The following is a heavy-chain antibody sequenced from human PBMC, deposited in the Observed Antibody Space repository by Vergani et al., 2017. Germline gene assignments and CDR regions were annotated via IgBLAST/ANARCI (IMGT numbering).Heavy chain of an antibody. CDR1: GGSISSGGYS. Sequence: QLQLQESGSRLVKPSQTLSLTCAVSGGSISSGGYSWSWIRQPPGKGLEWIGYIYPSGSTYYNPSLKSRVTISVDRSKNQFSLKLSSVTAADTAVYYCARFDYYDSSGHGAFDIWGQGTMVTVSS. V-gene: IGHV4-30-2*01. CDR2: IYPSGST. J-gene: IGHJ3*02. CDR3: ARFDYYDSSGHGAFDI. D-gene: IGHD3-22*01.